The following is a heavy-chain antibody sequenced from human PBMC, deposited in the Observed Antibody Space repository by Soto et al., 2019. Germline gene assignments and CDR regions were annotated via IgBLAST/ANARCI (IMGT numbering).Heavy chain of an antibody. CDR2: IYYSGST. J-gene: IGHJ6*03. CDR3: ARCFWSGYYNYYYYYMDV. D-gene: IGHD3-3*01. CDR1: GDSRSRYY. Sequence: ETVSLASTVSGDSRSRYYWSWIRQPPGRGLEWIGYIYYSGSTNYNPSLKSRVTISVDTSKNQFSLKLSSVTAADTAVYYCARCFWSGYYNYYYYYMDVWGKGTTVT. V-gene: IGHV4-59*01.